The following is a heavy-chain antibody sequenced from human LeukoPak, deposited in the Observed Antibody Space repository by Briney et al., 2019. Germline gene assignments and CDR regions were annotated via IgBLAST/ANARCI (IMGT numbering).Heavy chain of an antibody. CDR1: GLTFSTYA. Sequence: GGSLRLSCTVSGLTFSTYAMHSVRQAPGKGLEYVSAIGTNGISTYYADAVRDRFIISRDNSKNTLYLQMTGLRAEVTAVYYCVKGSQVVYSPAFDYWGQGTLVTVSS. CDR3: VKGSQVVYSPAFDY. D-gene: IGHD2-2*01. J-gene: IGHJ4*02. V-gene: IGHV3-64D*06. CDR2: IGTNGIST.